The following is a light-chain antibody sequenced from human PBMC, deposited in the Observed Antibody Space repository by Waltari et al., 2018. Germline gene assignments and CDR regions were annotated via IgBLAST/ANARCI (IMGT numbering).Light chain of an antibody. CDR1: SSDIGGYNY. CDR2: DVN. Sequence: QSALTQPASVSGSPGQSITISCTGTSSDIGGYNYVSWYQQYPGEAPKVVIYDVNSRPSGVANRVSGSTSGNTASLTISGLQAEDEADYYCNSHSSSDTPSVFGGGTKLTVL. V-gene: IGLV2-14*01. J-gene: IGLJ3*02. CDR3: NSHSSSDTPSV.